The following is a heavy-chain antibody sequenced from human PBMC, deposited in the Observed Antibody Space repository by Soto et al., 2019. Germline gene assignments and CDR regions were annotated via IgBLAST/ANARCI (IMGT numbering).Heavy chain of an antibody. J-gene: IGHJ6*02. V-gene: IGHV1-58*01. CDR1: GFTFTSSA. CDR2: IVVGSGNT. Sequence: SVKVSCKASGFTFTSSAVRWVRQARGQRLEWIGWIVVGSGNTNYAQKFQERVTITRDMSTSTAYMELSSLRSEDTAVYYCAADPPYGDGMDVWGQGTTVTVSS. CDR3: AADPPYGDGMDV. D-gene: IGHD4-17*01.